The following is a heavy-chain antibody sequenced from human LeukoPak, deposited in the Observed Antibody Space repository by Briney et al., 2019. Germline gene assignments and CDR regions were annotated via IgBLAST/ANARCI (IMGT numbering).Heavy chain of an antibody. CDR2: ISWNSGSI. CDR1: GFTFDDYA. V-gene: IGHV3-9*01. Sequence: GRSLRLSCAASGFTFDDYAMHWVRHAPGKGLEWVSGISWNSGSIGYADSVKGRFTISRDNAKNSLYLQMNSLRAEDTALYYCAKDIVGYYDSGVFDYWGQGTLVTVSS. D-gene: IGHD3-22*01. CDR3: AKDIVGYYDSGVFDY. J-gene: IGHJ4*02.